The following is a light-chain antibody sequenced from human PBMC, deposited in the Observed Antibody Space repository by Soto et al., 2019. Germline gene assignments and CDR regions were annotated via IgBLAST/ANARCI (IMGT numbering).Light chain of an antibody. V-gene: IGKV1-5*03. CDR2: KAS. J-gene: IGKJ1*01. CDR1: QSISRW. Sequence: DIQMTQSPSTLSASVGDRVTITCRARQSISRWLAWYQQKPGKAPKLLIYKASSLESGVRSRFSGSGSGTEFTVTIRSLQPDDFAMYYCQQYNSLWTFGQGTKVEIK. CDR3: QQYNSLWT.